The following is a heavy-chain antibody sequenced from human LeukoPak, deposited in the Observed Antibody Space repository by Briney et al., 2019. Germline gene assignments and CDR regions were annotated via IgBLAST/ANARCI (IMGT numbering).Heavy chain of an antibody. CDR3: ARGRSRQLWVFDP. CDR1: GGSISSGSYY. D-gene: IGHD5-18*01. J-gene: IGHJ5*02. CDR2: INHSGST. V-gene: IGHV4-39*07. Sequence: SETLSLTCTVSGGSISSGSYYWNWIRQPPGKGLEWIGEINHSGSTNYNPSLKSRVTISVDTSKNQFSLKLSSVTAADTAVYYCARGRSRQLWVFDPWGQGTLVTVSS.